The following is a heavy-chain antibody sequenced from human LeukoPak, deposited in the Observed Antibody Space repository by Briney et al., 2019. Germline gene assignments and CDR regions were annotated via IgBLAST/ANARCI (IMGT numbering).Heavy chain of an antibody. CDR1: GFTFSSNA. CDR3: AKASMVRGVDAFDI. CDR2: ISGNGGST. Sequence: GGSLRLSCAVSGFTFSSNAMSWGRQGPGKGLGWVSAISGNGGSTYYADSVKGRFTISRDNSKNTLYLQMNSLRAEDTAVYYCAKASMVRGVDAFDIWGQGTMVTVSS. V-gene: IGHV3-23*01. D-gene: IGHD3-10*01. J-gene: IGHJ3*02.